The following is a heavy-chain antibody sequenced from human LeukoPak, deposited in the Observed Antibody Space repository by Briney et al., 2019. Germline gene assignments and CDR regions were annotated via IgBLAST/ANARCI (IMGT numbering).Heavy chain of an antibody. CDR2: SSHSGST. D-gene: IGHD1-26*01. CDR1: GGSFSGYY. J-gene: IGHJ6*03. Sequence: PSETLSLTCAVYGGSFSGYYWSWIRQPPGKGLEWIGESSHSGSTNYNPSLKSRVTISEDTSKNQFSLKLSSVTAADTAVYYCARGLPKWNYSYYYMDVWGKGTTVTVSS. V-gene: IGHV4-34*01. CDR3: ARGLPKWNYSYYYMDV.